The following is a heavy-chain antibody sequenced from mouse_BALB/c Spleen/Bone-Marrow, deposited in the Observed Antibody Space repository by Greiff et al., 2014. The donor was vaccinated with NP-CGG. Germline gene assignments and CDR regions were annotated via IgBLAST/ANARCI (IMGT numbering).Heavy chain of an antibody. CDR2: IRNKAYGYTT. CDR3: ARDMGGLLFDS. V-gene: IGHV7-3*02. Sequence: EVQLVESGGGLVQPGGSLRLSCATSGFTFTDYYMNWVRQPPGKALEWVAFIRNKAYGYTTEYSASVKGRFTISRDNSQSILYLQMNTLRAEDSATYYVARDMGGLLFDSGGQGTPLTVPS. D-gene: IGHD1-1*01. CDR1: GFTFTDYY. J-gene: IGHJ2*01.